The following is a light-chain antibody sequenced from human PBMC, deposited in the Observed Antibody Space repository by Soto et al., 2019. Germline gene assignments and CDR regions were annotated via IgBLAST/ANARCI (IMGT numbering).Light chain of an antibody. Sequence: DIQLTQSPSFLSASVGDRVTITCRASQGIRSYLAWYQQRPGKAPELLIYGASTLRRGGASRFSGSGSGTEFTLTISSLQPEDFATYFCQQLNTFPPFFTFGPGTKVDIK. J-gene: IGKJ3*01. CDR2: GAS. CDR3: QQLNTFPPFFT. V-gene: IGKV1-9*01. CDR1: QGIRSY.